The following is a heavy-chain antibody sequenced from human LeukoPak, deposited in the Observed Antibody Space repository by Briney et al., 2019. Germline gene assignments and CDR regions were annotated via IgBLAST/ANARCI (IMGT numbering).Heavy chain of an antibody. J-gene: IGHJ4*02. CDR3: AAGPAGNGHLSSY. CDR2: INGDGNNV. Sequence: PGGSLRLSCAASGFTFNNYWLHWVRQAPGKGLMWVSRINGDGNNVNYADSVKGRFTISRDNAKNTLHLQMNSLRAEDTAVYYCAAGPAGNGHLSSYWGQGTRVTVSS. CDR1: GFTFNNYW. V-gene: IGHV3-74*01. D-gene: IGHD1-1*01.